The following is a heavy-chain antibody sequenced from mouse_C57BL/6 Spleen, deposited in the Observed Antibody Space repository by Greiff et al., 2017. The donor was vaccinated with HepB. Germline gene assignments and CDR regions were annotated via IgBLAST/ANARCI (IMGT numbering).Heavy chain of an antibody. Sequence: VQLQQSGPELVKPGASVKISCKASGYSFTGYYMHWVKQSHGNILDWIGYIYPYNGVSSYNQKFKGKATLTVDKSSSTAYMELRSLTSEDSAVYYCAREGDYGNYEDYAMGYWGQGTSVTVSS. J-gene: IGHJ4*01. V-gene: IGHV1-31*01. CDR3: AREGDYGNYEDYAMGY. CDR1: GYSFTGYY. D-gene: IGHD2-1*01. CDR2: IYPYNGVS.